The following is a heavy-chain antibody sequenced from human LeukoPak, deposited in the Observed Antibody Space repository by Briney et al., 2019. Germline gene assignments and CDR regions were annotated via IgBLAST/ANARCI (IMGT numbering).Heavy chain of an antibody. D-gene: IGHD2-15*01. Sequence: GRSLRLSCAASGFTFSSYGMHWVRQAPGKGLEWVAVISYDGSNKYYADSVKGRFTISRDNSKNTLYLQMNSLRAEDTAVYYCARDSGGPRYYYYYMDVWGKGTTVTVSS. CDR2: ISYDGSNK. J-gene: IGHJ6*03. V-gene: IGHV3-30*03. CDR1: GFTFSSYG. CDR3: ARDSGGPRYYYYYMDV.